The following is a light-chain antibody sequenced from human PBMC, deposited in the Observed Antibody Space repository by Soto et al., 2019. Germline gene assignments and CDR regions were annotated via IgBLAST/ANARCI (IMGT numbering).Light chain of an antibody. CDR3: QQYCSSPPVT. V-gene: IGKV3-20*01. CDR2: GAS. CDR1: QSVSSSY. J-gene: IGKJ5*01. Sequence: EIVLTQSPGTLSLSPGERATLSCRASQSVSSSYLAWYQQKPGQAPRLLIYGASSRATGIPDRFSGSGSGTDFTLTISRLEPEDFAVYYCQQYCSSPPVTFSQGTRLEIK.